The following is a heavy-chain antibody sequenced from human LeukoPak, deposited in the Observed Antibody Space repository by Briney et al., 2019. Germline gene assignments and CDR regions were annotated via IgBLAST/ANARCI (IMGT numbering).Heavy chain of an antibody. J-gene: IGHJ4*02. Sequence: PGGSLRLSCAASGFTFSSYWMSWVPQAPGKGLEWVANIKQDGSEKYYVDSVKGRFTISRDNAKNSLYLQMNSLRAEDTAVYYCARGYSGYDFFYWRQGTLVTVSS. D-gene: IGHD5-12*01. CDR2: IKQDGSEK. CDR3: ARGYSGYDFFY. CDR1: GFTFSSYW. V-gene: IGHV3-7*05.